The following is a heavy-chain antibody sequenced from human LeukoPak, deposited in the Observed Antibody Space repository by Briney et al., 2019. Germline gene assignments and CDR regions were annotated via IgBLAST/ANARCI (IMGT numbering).Heavy chain of an antibody. CDR3: ARGYCASTSCPKAYYFDY. D-gene: IGHD2-2*01. CDR2: INSDGSST. J-gene: IGHJ4*02. Sequence: GGSLRLSCAASRFNLSAYTMNWVRQAPGKGLVWVSRINSDGSSTSYADSVKGRFTISRDNAKNTLYLQMNTLRAEDTAVYYCARGYCASTSCPKAYYFDYWGQGTLVSVSS. CDR1: RFNLSAYT. V-gene: IGHV3-74*01.